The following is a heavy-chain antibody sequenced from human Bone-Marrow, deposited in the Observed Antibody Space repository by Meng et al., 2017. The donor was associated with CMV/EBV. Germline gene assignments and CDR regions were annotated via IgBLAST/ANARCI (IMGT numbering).Heavy chain of an antibody. J-gene: IGHJ4*02. CDR1: GFTFSSYE. CDR3: AREGSRGLYSNYFDY. Sequence: GGSLRLSCAASGFTFSSYEMNWVRQAPGKGLEWVSYISSSGSTIYYADSVKGRFTISRDNAKNSLYLQMNSLRAEDTAVYYCAREGSRGLYSNYFDYWGQGTLVTVSS. V-gene: IGHV3-48*03. D-gene: IGHD4-11*01. CDR2: ISSSGSTI.